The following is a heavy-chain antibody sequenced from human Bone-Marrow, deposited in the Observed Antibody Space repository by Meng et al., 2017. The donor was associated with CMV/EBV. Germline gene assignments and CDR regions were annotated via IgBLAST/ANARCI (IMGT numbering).Heavy chain of an antibody. CDR3: ASLPAGSTSCSLPWNCDYYYGMDV. CDR1: GFTFSSYE. J-gene: IGHJ6*02. CDR2: ISSSSSYI. Sequence: GALRLSCAASGFTFSSYEMNWVRQAPGKGLEWVSSISSSSSYIYYADSVKGRFTISRDDAKNSLYLQMNSLRAEDTAVYYRASLPAGSTSCSLPWNCDYYYGMDVWGQGTTVTVSS. D-gene: IGHD2-2*01. V-gene: IGHV3-21*01.